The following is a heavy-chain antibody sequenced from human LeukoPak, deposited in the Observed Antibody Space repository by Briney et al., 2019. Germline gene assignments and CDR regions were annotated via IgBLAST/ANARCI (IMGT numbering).Heavy chain of an antibody. J-gene: IGHJ4*02. V-gene: IGHV4-34*01. Sequence: PSETLSLTCAIYEGSLSGSLSGYYWSWVRQPPGKGLEWIGEIYHSGSTNYNPSLKSRVTISVDKSKNQFSLKLSSVTAADTAVYYCARVFPFYGSGSYYYDYWGQGTLVTVSS. CDR2: IYHSGST. CDR1: EGSLSGSLSGYY. D-gene: IGHD3-10*01. CDR3: ARVFPFYGSGSYYYDY.